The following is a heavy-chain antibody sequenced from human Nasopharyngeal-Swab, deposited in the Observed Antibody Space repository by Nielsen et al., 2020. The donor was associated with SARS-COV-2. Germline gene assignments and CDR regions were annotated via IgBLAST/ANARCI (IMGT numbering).Heavy chain of an antibody. CDR1: GFTFDDYG. CDR3: AGNRNNWNVDYHYYGMDV. D-gene: IGHD1-20*01. Sequence: LSLTCAASGFTFDDYGMSWVRQAPGKGLEWVANIKQDGSEKYYVDSVKGRFTISRDNAKNSLYLQMNSLRAEDTAVYYCAGNRNNWNVDYHYYGMDVWGQGTTVTVSS. V-gene: IGHV3-7*01. CDR2: IKQDGSEK. J-gene: IGHJ6*02.